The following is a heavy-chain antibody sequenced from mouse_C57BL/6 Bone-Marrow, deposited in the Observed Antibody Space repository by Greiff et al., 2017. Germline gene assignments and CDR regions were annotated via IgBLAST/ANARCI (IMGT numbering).Heavy chain of an antibody. CDR2: INPYNGGT. CDR3: ARPHYGSSLDY. V-gene: IGHV1-19*01. J-gene: IGHJ2*01. CDR1: GYTFTDYY. Sequence: VQLQQPGPVLVKPGASVKMSCKASGYTFTDYYMNWVKQSHGKSLEWIGVINPYNGGTSYNQKFKGKATLTVDKSSSTAYMELNSLTSEDSAVYYCARPHYGSSLDYWGQGTTLTVSS. D-gene: IGHD1-1*01.